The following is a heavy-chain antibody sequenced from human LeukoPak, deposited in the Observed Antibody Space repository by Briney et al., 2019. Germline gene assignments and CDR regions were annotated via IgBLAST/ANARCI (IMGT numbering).Heavy chain of an antibody. Sequence: GASVKVSCKASGYTFTGYYMHWVRQAPGQGLEWMGWINPNSGGTNYAQKFQGRVTMTRDTSISTGYMELSRLKLDDTAVYYWARVTPYYDSSGYSPWGQGTLVTVSS. J-gene: IGHJ5*02. CDR3: ARVTPYYDSSGYSP. D-gene: IGHD3-22*01. CDR1: GYTFTGYY. V-gene: IGHV1-2*02. CDR2: INPNSGGT.